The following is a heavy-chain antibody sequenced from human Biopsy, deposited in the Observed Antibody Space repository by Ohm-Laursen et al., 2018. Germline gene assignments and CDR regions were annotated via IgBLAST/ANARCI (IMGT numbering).Heavy chain of an antibody. CDR2: IDVSDYNT. CDR3: VKQWGGYNFDS. J-gene: IGHJ5*01. V-gene: IGHV3-23*01. Sequence: GSLRLSWTASGFTFHTYAMNWVRQAPGKGLEWVAHIDVSDYNTYYADSVRGRLTISRDNSKQMVHLEINSLTADDTAVYYCVKQWGGYNFDSWGQGTLVTVSS. D-gene: IGHD1-14*01. CDR1: GFTFHTYA.